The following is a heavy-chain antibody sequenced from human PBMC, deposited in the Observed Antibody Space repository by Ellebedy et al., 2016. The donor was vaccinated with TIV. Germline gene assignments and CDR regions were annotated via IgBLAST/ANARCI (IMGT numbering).Heavy chain of an antibody. J-gene: IGHJ2*01. Sequence: SETLSLTCTVSGGSISSHPYYWGWIRQPXXXGLVWFGTIYYEGNTYYNPSLKSRVAISVDTSKNQVSLKLTSVTAADTAVYYCARSLLIFSFDKCYFDLWGRGTLVTVSS. D-gene: IGHD3/OR15-3a*01. V-gene: IGHV4-39*01. CDR1: GGSISSHPYY. CDR3: ARSLLIFSFDKCYFDL. CDR2: IYYEGNT.